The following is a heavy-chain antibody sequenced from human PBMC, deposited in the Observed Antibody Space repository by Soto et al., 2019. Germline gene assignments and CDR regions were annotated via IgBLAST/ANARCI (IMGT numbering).Heavy chain of an antibody. Sequence: PGGSLRLSCAASGFTFSGSAMHWVRQASGKGLEWVGRIRSKANSYATAYTASVKGRFTISRDDSKNTAYLQMNSLKTEDTAVYYCTRRHPPSTVALGTGYYGMDVWGQGTTVTVSS. D-gene: IGHD4-17*01. CDR3: TRRHPPSTVALGTGYYGMDV. CDR2: IRSKANSYAT. CDR1: GFTFSGSA. J-gene: IGHJ6*02. V-gene: IGHV3-73*01.